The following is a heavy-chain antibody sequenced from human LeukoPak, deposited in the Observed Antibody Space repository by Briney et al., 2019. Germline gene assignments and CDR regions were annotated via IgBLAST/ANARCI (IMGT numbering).Heavy chain of an antibody. CDR3: ARVGSGRYYFDY. CDR2: ISSNGGST. D-gene: IGHD6-19*01. CDR1: GFTFSSYA. Sequence: PGGSLRLSCAASGFTFSSYAMHWVRQAPGKGLEYVSAISSNGGSTYYANSVKGRFTISRDNSKNTLYLQMGSLRAEDKAVYYCARVGSGRYYFDYWGQGTLVTVSS. V-gene: IGHV3-64*01. J-gene: IGHJ4*01.